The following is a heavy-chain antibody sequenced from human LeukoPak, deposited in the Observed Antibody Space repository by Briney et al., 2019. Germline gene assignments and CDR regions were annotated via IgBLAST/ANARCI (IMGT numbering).Heavy chain of an antibody. V-gene: IGHV4-34*01. J-gene: IGHJ6*02. CDR3: ARGAVWFGELYYYYGMDV. D-gene: IGHD3-10*01. CDR2: INHSGST. CDR1: GGSFSGYY. Sequence: PSETLSLTCAVYGGSFSGYYWSWIRQPPGKGLEWIGEINHSGSTNYNPSLKSRVTISVDTSKYQSSLKLSSVTAADTAVYYCARGAVWFGELYYYYGMDVWGQGTTVTVSS.